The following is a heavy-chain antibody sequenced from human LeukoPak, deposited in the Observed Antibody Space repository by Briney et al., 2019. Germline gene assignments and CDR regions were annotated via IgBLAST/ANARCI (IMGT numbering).Heavy chain of an antibody. CDR3: ARHGEGSGSYSPYYYYFGMDV. CDR1: GYSFTSYW. Sequence: GESLKISCKGSGYSFTSYWISWVRQMPGKGLEWMGRIDPSDSYTNYSPSFQGHVTIPADKSISTAYLQWSSLKASDTAMYYCARHGEGSGSYSPYYYYFGMDVWGKGTTVTASS. V-gene: IGHV5-10-1*01. J-gene: IGHJ6*04. D-gene: IGHD3-10*01. CDR2: IDPSDSYT.